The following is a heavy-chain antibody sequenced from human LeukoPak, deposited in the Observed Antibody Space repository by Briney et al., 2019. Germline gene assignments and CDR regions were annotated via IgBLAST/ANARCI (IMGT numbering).Heavy chain of an antibody. D-gene: IGHD6-19*01. CDR3: AREDSSGLYYFDY. V-gene: IGHV3-30*04. CDR1: GFTFNYYA. J-gene: IGHJ4*02. Sequence: GGSLRLSCAASGFTFNYYAMHWVRQAPGKGLEWVAVISYDGSNKYYGDSVKGRFTISRDNSKNTLYLQMNSLRAEDTAVYNCAREDSSGLYYFDYWGQGTLVTVSP. CDR2: ISYDGSNK.